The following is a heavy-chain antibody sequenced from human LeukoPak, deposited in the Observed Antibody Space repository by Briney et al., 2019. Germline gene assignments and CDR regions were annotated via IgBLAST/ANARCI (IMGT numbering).Heavy chain of an antibody. V-gene: IGHV3-7*01. CDR1: GFSFSGSW. D-gene: IGHD5-24*01. CDR3: AAWTDRGYNF. CDR2: ISPDGSQE. J-gene: IGHJ4*02. Sequence: GESLRLSCAASGFSFSGSWMNWVRQAPGKGLEWVANISPDGSQERFVDSVMGRFTMSRDNAKSSLYLQMNSLRVEDTAVFYCAAWTDRGYNFWGQGTLVTVSS.